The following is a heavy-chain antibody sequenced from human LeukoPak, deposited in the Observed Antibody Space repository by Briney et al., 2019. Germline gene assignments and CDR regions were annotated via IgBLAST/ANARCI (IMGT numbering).Heavy chain of an antibody. V-gene: IGHV3-7*01. CDR1: GFTFSIYR. J-gene: IGHJ3*02. CDR3: ARESYSSSSAAFDI. CDR2: IKQDGSQK. D-gene: IGHD6-6*01. Sequence: PGGSLRLSCAASGFTFSIYRMSWVRQAPGKGLEWVANIKQDGSQKYYVDSVKGRFTISRDNAKNSLYLQMNSLRAEDAAVYYCARESYSSSSAAFDIWGQGTMVTVSS.